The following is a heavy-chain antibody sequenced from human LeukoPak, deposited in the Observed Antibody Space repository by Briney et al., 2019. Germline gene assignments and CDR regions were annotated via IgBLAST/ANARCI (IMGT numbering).Heavy chain of an antibody. CDR2: ISGSGDRT. V-gene: IGHV3-23*01. CDR3: ARGIYYYGSGSSPAFDY. D-gene: IGHD3-10*01. CDR1: GFTFGDYA. Sequence: GGSLRLSCTASGFTFGDYAMSWFRQAPGKGLEWVSAISGSGDRTYYADSVKGRFTISRDNSKNTLYLQMNSLRAEDTAVYYCARGIYYYGSGSSPAFDYWGQGTLVTVSS. J-gene: IGHJ4*02.